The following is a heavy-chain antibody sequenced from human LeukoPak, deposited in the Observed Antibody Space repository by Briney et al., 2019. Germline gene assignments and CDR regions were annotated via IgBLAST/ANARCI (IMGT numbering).Heavy chain of an antibody. V-gene: IGHV3-23*01. CDR3: AKDSGYCDSTSCRLAN. D-gene: IGHD2-2*01. Sequence: GGSLRLSCVVSGFTFSSYAMNWVRQAPGKGLEWVSAISGSGGSTYYADSVKGRFTISRDNSKNTLYLQMNSLRVEDTAVYYCAKDSGYCDSTSCRLANWGQGTLVTVSS. CDR2: ISGSGGST. CDR1: GFTFSSYA. J-gene: IGHJ4*02.